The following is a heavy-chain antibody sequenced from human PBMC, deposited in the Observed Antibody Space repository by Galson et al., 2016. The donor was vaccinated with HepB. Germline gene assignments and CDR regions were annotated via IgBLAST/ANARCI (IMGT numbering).Heavy chain of an antibody. J-gene: IGHJ3*02. Sequence: QSGAEVKKPGESLKISCKGSGYSFTKYWIGWVRQMPGKGLEWMGIIYPGDSDTRYSPSFQGQATISADKSMNTAYLHWSSLKASDTAMYYCARTLPVVVTAEDAFDIWGQGTMVTVSS. CDR3: ARTLPVVVTAEDAFDI. V-gene: IGHV5-51*01. CDR2: IYPGDSDT. CDR1: GYSFTKYW. D-gene: IGHD2-21*02.